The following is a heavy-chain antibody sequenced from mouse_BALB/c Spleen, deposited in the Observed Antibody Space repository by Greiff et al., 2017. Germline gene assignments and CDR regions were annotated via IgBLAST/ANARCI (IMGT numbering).Heavy chain of an antibody. CDR1: GFSLSRYS. Sequence: VQGVESGPGLVAPSQSLSITCTVSGFSLSRYSVHWVRQPPGKGLEWLGMIWGGGSTDYNSALKSRLSISKDNSKSQVFLKMNSLQTDDTAMYYCARQSTATGAMDYWGQGTSVTVSS. CDR3: ARQSTATGAMDY. V-gene: IGHV2-6-4*01. CDR2: IWGGGST. J-gene: IGHJ4*01. D-gene: IGHD1-2*01.